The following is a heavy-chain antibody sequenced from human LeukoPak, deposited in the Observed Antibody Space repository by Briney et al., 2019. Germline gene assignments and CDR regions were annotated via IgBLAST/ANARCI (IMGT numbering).Heavy chain of an antibody. CDR2: ISYDGSNK. Sequence: GGSLRLSCAASGFTFSSYAMHWVRQAPGKGLEWVAVISYDGSNKYYADSVKGRFTISRDNSKNTLYLQMNSLRAEDTAVYYCARDREHQYYFDYWGQGILVTVSS. J-gene: IGHJ4*02. CDR3: ARDREHQYYFDY. CDR1: GFTFSSYA. D-gene: IGHD1/OR15-1a*01. V-gene: IGHV3-30*04.